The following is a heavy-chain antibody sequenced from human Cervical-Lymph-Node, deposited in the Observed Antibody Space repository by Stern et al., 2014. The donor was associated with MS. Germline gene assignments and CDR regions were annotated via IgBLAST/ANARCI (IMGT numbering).Heavy chain of an antibody. V-gene: IGHV1-3*04. Sequence: QVQLMQSGAEVKKPGASVKVSCKASGYTFTSYALHWVRQAPGQRLEWMGRINTANGDTYYSEKFQGRVTFTRDTSANTAYMELFSLTSEDTTVYYCGRGQQSFDPWGQGTLVTVSA. CDR1: GYTFTSYA. CDR2: INTANGDT. D-gene: IGHD6-13*01. J-gene: IGHJ5*02. CDR3: GRGQQSFDP.